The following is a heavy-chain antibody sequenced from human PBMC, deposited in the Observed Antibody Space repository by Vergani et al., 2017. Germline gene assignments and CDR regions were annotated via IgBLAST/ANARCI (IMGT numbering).Heavy chain of an antibody. CDR1: GGTFSSYA. V-gene: IGHV1-69*01. D-gene: IGHD2-2*01. Sequence: QVQLVQSGAEVKKPGSSVKVSCKASGGTFSSYAISWVRQAPGQGLEWMGGIIPIFGTANYAQKFQGRVTITADESTSTAYMELGSLRSEDTAVYYCARHCSSTSCYARYYYYYMDVWGKGTTVTVSS. CDR3: ARHCSSTSCYARYYYYYMDV. CDR2: IIPIFGTA. J-gene: IGHJ6*03.